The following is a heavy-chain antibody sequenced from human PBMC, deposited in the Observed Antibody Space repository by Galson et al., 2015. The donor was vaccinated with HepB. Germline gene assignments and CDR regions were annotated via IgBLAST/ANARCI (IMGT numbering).Heavy chain of an antibody. CDR3: ARVAHADYGDHAHFDY. Sequence: SLRLPCAASGFTFSDYYMTWIRQAPGKGLEWLSYISSNTIYTNYADSVKGRFSISRDNVKNSAYLQMNSLRAEDTALYYCARVAHADYGDHAHFDYWGPGTLVTVSS. CDR2: ISSNTIYT. D-gene: IGHD4/OR15-4a*01. CDR1: GFTFSDYY. V-gene: IGHV3-11*06. J-gene: IGHJ4*02.